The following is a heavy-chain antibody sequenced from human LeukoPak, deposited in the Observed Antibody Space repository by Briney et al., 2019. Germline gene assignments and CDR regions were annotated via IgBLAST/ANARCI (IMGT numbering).Heavy chain of an antibody. CDR2: IRSKAYGGTT. J-gene: IGHJ3*02. CDR1: GFTFSSYS. D-gene: IGHD2-21*02. V-gene: IGHV3-49*04. CDR3: TRDHCGGDCYSMGAFDI. Sequence: GGSLRLSCAASGFTFSSYSMNWVRQAPGKGLEWVGFIRSKAYGGTTEYAASVKGRFTISRDDSKSIAYLQMNSLKTEDTAVYYCTRDHCGGDCYSMGAFDIWGQGTMVTVSS.